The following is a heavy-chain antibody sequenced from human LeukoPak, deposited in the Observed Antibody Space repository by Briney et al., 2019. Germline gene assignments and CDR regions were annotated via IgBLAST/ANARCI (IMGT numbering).Heavy chain of an antibody. D-gene: IGHD3-9*01. CDR1: GGSISSCY. J-gene: IGHJ3*02. V-gene: IGHV4-59*08. CDR3: ARSGVFSGYDAFDI. Sequence: SETLSLTCTVSGGSISSCYWSWIRQPPGKGLEWIGYIYHRGSTNYNPSLKSRITVSVDTSKNQFSLKVTSVTAADTAVYYCARSGVFSGYDAFDIWGQGTMVTVSS. CDR2: IYHRGST.